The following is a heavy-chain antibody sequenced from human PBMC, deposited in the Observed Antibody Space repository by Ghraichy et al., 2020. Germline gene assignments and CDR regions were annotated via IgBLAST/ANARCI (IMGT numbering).Heavy chain of an antibody. D-gene: IGHD5-18*01. V-gene: IGHV1-69*04. CDR1: GGTFSSYA. CDR3: ARDDDEYMGGYSYGTGPFDY. CDR2: IIPILGIA. Sequence: SVKVSCKASGGTFSSYAISWVRQAPGQGLEWMGRIIPILGIANYAQKFQGRVTITADKSTSTAYMELSSLRSEDTAVYYCARDDDEYMGGYSYGTGPFDYWGQGTLVTVSS. J-gene: IGHJ4*02.